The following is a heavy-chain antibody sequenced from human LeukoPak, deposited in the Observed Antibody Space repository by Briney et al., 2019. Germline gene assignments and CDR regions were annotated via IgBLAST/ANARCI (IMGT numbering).Heavy chain of an antibody. CDR2: INPSGGST. V-gene: IGHV1-46*01. CDR3: AREFVEMATNLYYMDV. J-gene: IGHJ6*03. CDR1: GYTFTSYY. Sequence: ASVKVSCKASGYTFTSYYMRWVRQAPGQGLEWMGIINPSGGSTSYAQKFQGRVTMTRDTSTSTVYMELSSLRSEDTAVYYCAREFVEMATNLYYMDVWGKGTTVTVSS. D-gene: IGHD5-24*01.